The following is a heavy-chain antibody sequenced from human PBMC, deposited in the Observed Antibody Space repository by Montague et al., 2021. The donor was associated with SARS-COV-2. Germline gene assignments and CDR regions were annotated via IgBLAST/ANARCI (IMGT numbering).Heavy chain of an antibody. CDR2: INHGGST. CDR3: ARLGDGVVPSPILGVGPYYSYYYMDV. Sequence: SETLSLTCAVYGGSFSGNYWNWIRQPPGKGLEWIGVINHGGSTNYNPSLKSRVTISADTSKNQFSLKLTSVAAADTAVYYCARLGDGVVPSPILGVGPYYSYYYMDVWGKGTTVTVSS. D-gene: IGHD3-10*01. V-gene: IGHV4-34*01. CDR1: GGSFSGNY. J-gene: IGHJ6*03.